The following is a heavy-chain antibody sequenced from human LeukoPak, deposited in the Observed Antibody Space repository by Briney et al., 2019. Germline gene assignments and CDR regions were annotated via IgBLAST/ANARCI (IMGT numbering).Heavy chain of an antibody. CDR3: ARGGIVSSSSLPGSSAFDI. J-gene: IGHJ3*02. Sequence: SVKVSCKASGGTFSSYAISWVRQAPGQGLEWMGGIIPIFGTANYAQKFQGRGKITTDESTSTAYMELSSLRSEDTAVYYCARGGIVSSSSLPGSSAFDIWGQGTMVTVSS. CDR1: GGTFSSYA. CDR2: IIPIFGTA. V-gene: IGHV1-69*05. D-gene: IGHD6-6*01.